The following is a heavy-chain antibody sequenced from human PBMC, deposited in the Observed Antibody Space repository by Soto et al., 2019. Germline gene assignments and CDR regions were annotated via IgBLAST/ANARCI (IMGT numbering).Heavy chain of an antibody. CDR2: IKQDGNEK. J-gene: IGHJ3*02. CDR1: GFTFSDYW. Sequence: EVQLVESGGGLVQPGGSLRLSCAVSGFTFSDYWMSWVRQAPGKGLEWVANIKQDGNEKYYVDSVKGRVTISRDNAKNSLYMKMNSLRAEDAAVYYCARGLGSSGWYSRWDAFDIWGQGTMVTVSS. D-gene: IGHD6-19*01. CDR3: ARGLGSSGWYSRWDAFDI. V-gene: IGHV3-7*01.